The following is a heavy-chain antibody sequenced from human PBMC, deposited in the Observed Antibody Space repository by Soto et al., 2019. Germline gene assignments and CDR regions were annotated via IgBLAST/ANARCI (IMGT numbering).Heavy chain of an antibody. D-gene: IGHD6-19*01. CDR2: ISAYNGNT. CDR1: GYTFTSYG. J-gene: IGHJ6*02. CDR3: ARDRPAVAGVPYYYYGMDV. Sequence: QVQLVQSGAEVKKPGASVKVSCKASGYTFTSYGISWVRQAPGQGLEWMGCISAYNGNTNYAQKLQGRVTMTTDTSTSTAYMELRSLRSDDTAVYYCARDRPAVAGVPYYYYGMDVWGQGTTVTVSS. V-gene: IGHV1-18*01.